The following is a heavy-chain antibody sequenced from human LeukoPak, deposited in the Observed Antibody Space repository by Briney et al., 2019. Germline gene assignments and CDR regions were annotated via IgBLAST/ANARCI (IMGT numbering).Heavy chain of an antibody. D-gene: IGHD3-10*01. CDR3: ARDLDYYGSGSFFNI. Sequence: ASVTVSCEASGYTFTAYSMHWVRQAPGQGREWMGWINPKRGGTNYAQKFQGRVTMTRDTSITTAYMELSRLRSDDTAVYYCARDLDYYGSGSFFNIWGQGTMVPVSS. J-gene: IGHJ3*02. CDR1: GYTFTAYS. CDR2: INPKRGGT. V-gene: IGHV1-2*02.